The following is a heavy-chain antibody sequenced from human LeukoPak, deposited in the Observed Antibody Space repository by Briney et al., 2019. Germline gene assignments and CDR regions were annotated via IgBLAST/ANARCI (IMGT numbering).Heavy chain of an antibody. D-gene: IGHD3-22*01. V-gene: IGHV3-23*01. CDR2: ISGSGGST. J-gene: IGHJ4*02. CDR1: GFTFSSYA. Sequence: GGSLGLSCAASGFTFSSYAMSWVRQAPGKGLEWVSAISGSGGSTYYADSVKGRFTISRDNSKNTLYLQMNSLRAEDTAVYYCAKDTYYYDSSGYYLFDYWGQGTLVTVSS. CDR3: AKDTYYYDSSGYYLFDY.